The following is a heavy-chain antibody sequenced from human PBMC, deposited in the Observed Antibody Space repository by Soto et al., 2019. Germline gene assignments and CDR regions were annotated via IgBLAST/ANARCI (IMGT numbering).Heavy chain of an antibody. V-gene: IGHV1-69*02. D-gene: IGHD2-21*01. J-gene: IGHJ3*02. Sequence: QVQLVQSGAEVKKPGSSVKVSCKASGGTFSTYSMFWVRQAPGQGLEWMGRIIPILGIANYAQKFQGRVTITADKSTSTAYMELSSLRSEDTALYYCTIGSWSGEVFGIWGQGTMVTVSS. CDR1: GGTFSTYS. CDR3: TIGSWSGEVFGI. CDR2: IIPILGIA.